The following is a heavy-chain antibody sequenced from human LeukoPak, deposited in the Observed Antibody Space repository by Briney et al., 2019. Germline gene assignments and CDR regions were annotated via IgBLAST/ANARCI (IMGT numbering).Heavy chain of an antibody. V-gene: IGHV3-23*01. CDR1: GFTFRRYA. J-gene: IGHJ4*02. CDR3: AKGTYYDILTAYAVDY. Sequence: GGSLRLSCAASGFTFRRYAMSWVRQAPGKGLEWVSAISGSGGSTYYADSVKGRFTISRDNSKNTLYLQMNSLRAEDTAVYYCAKGTYYDILTAYAVDYWGQGTLVTVSS. CDR2: ISGSGGST. D-gene: IGHD3-9*01.